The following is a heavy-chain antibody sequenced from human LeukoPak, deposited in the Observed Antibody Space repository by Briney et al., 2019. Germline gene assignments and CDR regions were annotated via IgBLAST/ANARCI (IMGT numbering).Heavy chain of an antibody. J-gene: IGHJ3*02. CDR2: ISHSGSTT. D-gene: IGHD3-22*01. CDR3: ARLDLRYYYDSSGFFDGFDI. V-gene: IGHV3-48*02. CDR1: GFAFEEYP. Sequence: PGGSLRLSCEASGFAFEEYPMSWLRQAPGKGLEWVSYISHSGSTTYYADSVKGRFTISRDNAKNSLYLQMNSLRDEDTAVYYCARLDLRYYYDSSGFFDGFDIWGQGTEVTVSS.